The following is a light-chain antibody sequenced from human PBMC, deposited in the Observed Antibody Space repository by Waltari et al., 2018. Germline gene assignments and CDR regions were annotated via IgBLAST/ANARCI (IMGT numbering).Light chain of an antibody. Sequence: QLVLTQSPSASASLGASVKLTCTLSSGHSSNVLAWLQQRPEKGPRYLMKVNSDGSHSKGDEIPVRFSGSSSGAERYLTISNLQSEDEADYFCQTGGHGTWVFGGGTTLTVL. CDR3: QTGGHGTWV. J-gene: IGLJ3*02. V-gene: IGLV4-69*01. CDR2: VNSDGSH. CDR1: SGHSSNV.